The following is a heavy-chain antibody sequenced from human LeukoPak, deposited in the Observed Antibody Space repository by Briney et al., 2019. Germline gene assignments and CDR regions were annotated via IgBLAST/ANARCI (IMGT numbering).Heavy chain of an antibody. J-gene: IGHJ4*02. V-gene: IGHV4-34*01. Sequence: SETLSLTCAVYGGSFSGYYWSWIRQPPGKGLEWIGEINHSGSTNYNPSLKSRVTISVDTSKNQFSLKLSSVTAAGTAVYYCASRKTGSFDYWGQGTLVTVSS. CDR1: GGSFSGYY. CDR3: ASRKTGSFDY. D-gene: IGHD7-27*01. CDR2: INHSGST.